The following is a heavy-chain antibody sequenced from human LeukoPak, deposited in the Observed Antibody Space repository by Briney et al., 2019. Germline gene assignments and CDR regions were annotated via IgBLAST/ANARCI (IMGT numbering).Heavy chain of an antibody. CDR3: AVKAVAGSYPFDY. CDR1: GGTLSSYA. D-gene: IGHD6-19*01. CDR2: IIPIFGTA. J-gene: IGHJ4*02. V-gene: IGHV1-69*13. Sequence: ASVKVSCKASGGTLSSYAISWVRQAPGQGLEWMGGIIPIFGTANYAQKFQGRVTITADESTSTAYMELSSLRSEDTAVYYCAVKAVAGSYPFDYWGQGTLVTVSS.